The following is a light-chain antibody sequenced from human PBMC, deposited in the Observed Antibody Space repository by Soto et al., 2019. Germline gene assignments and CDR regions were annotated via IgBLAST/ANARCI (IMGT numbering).Light chain of an antibody. CDR1: QSVSSTY. CDR2: DAS. J-gene: IGKJ4*01. V-gene: IGKV3-20*01. CDR3: KQYGRSPLT. Sequence: EIVLTQSPGTLSLSPGERATLSCRASQSVSSTYLAWYQQKPGQAPRLLIYDASRRATGIPDRFSGSGSGTAFTLTISRLEPEDLAVYYFKQYGRSPLTFGGGPKGE.